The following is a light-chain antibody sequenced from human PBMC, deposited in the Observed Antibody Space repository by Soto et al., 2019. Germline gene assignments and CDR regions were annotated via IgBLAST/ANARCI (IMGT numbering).Light chain of an antibody. Sequence: QSALTQPASVSGSPEQSITISCTGTSSDVGSYNLVSWYQQHPGKAPKLMIYEVSKRPSGVSNRFSGSKSGNTASLTISGLQAEDEADYYCCSYAGSSTFVYVFGTGTKVTVL. CDR2: EVS. V-gene: IGLV2-23*02. CDR1: SSDVGSYNL. J-gene: IGLJ1*01. CDR3: CSYAGSSTFVYV.